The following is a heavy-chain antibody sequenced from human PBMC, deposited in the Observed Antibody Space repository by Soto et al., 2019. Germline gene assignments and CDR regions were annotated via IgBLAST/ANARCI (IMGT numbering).Heavy chain of an antibody. CDR3: ARQSGWYRTYYYYGMDV. CDR1: GGSIISSSYY. D-gene: IGHD6-19*01. CDR2: IYYSGST. J-gene: IGHJ6*02. Sequence: PSETLSLTCTVSGGSIISSSYYFFCIRQPPWKGLEWIGSIYYSGSTYYNPSLKSRVTISVDTSKNQFSLKLSSVTAADTAVYYCARQSGWYRTYYYYGMDVWGQGTTVTVSS. V-gene: IGHV4-39*01.